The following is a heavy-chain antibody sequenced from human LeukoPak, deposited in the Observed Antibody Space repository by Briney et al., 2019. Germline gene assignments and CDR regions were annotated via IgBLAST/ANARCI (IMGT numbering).Heavy chain of an antibody. CDR3: ARLGGYGSGSMGYYYYGMDV. CDR2: IYPGDSDT. J-gene: IGHJ6*04. V-gene: IGHV5-51*07. Sequence: GESLKISCKGSGYSFTSYWIGWVHQMPGKGLEWMGIIYPGDSDTRYSPSFQGQVTISADKSISTAYLQWNSLKASDTAMYYCARLGGYGSGSMGYYYYGMDVWGKGTTVTVSS. CDR1: GYSFTSYW. D-gene: IGHD3-10*01.